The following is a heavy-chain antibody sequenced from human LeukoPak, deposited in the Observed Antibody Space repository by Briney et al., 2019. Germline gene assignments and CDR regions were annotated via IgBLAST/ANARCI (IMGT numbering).Heavy chain of an antibody. CDR1: GFTFSSYW. D-gene: IGHD6-19*01. CDR2: IKQDGSEK. Sequence: PGGSLRLSCAASGFTFSSYWVSWVRQAPGKGLEWVANIKQDGSEKYYVDSVKGRFTISRDNAKNSLYLQMNSLRAEDTAVYYCARGSSGWYRKSGDYWGQGTLVTVSS. J-gene: IGHJ4*02. V-gene: IGHV3-7*01. CDR3: ARGSSGWYRKSGDY.